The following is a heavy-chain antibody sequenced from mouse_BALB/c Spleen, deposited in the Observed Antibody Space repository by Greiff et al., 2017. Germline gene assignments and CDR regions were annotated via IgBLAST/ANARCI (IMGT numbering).Heavy chain of an antibody. Sequence: VQLQQPGAELVKPGASVKMSCKASGYTFTSYWMHWVKQRPGQGLEWIGVIDPSDSYTSYNQKFKGKATLTVDTSSSTAYMQLSSLTSEDSAVYYCTRGGTVDYWGQGTLVTVSA. CDR3: TRGGTVDY. CDR2: IDPSDSYT. V-gene: IGHV1S127*01. CDR1: GYTFTSYW. J-gene: IGHJ3*01. D-gene: IGHD3-3*01.